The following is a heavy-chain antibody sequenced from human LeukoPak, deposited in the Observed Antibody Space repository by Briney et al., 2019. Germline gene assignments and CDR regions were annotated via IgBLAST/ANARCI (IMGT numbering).Heavy chain of an antibody. CDR2: IYTSGST. CDR1: GGSISSGSYY. J-gene: IGHJ6*03. V-gene: IGHV4-61*02. D-gene: IGHD5-24*01. CDR3: ARDGYNIRSRIYYYYYYMDV. Sequence: SETLSLTCTVSGGSISSGSYYWSWIRQPAGKGLEWIGRIYTSGSTNYNPSLKSRVTISVDTSKNQFSLKLSSVTAADTAVYYCARDGYNIRSRIYYYYYYMDVWGKGTTVTVSS.